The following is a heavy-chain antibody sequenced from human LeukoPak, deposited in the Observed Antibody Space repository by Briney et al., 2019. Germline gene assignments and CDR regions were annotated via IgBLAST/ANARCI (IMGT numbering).Heavy chain of an antibody. V-gene: IGHV6-1*01. J-gene: IGHJ2*01. D-gene: IGHD6-13*01. CDR1: GDSDSNNSAA. Sequence: SQTLSLTCAISGDSDSNNSAAWNWIRQSPSRGLEWLGRTYYKSKWFNDYEISVKSRLTTNPDTSKNEFALPLSSVTPDDTAVYYCARDRGIAAAGYFGLWGRGTLVTVSS. CDR2: TYYKSKWFN. CDR3: ARDRGIAAAGYFGL.